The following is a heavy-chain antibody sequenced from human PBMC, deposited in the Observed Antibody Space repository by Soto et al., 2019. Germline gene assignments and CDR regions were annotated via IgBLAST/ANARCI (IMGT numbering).Heavy chain of an antibody. V-gene: IGHV1-69*13. CDR1: GGTFSSYA. CDR2: IIPIFGTA. CDR3: ASRIVGFYYFDY. J-gene: IGHJ4*02. Sequence: ASVKVSCKASGGTFSSYAISWVRQAPGQGLEWMGGIIPIFGTANYAQKFQGRVTITADESTSTAYMELSSLRSEDTAVYYCASRIVGFYYFDYWGQGTLVTVSS. D-gene: IGHD3-22*01.